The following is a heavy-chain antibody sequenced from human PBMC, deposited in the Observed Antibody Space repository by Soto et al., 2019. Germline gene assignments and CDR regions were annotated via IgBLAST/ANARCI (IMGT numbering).Heavy chain of an antibody. CDR3: ASYYYDSSGYYYVPGVY. CDR2: IYYSGST. V-gene: IGHV4-39*01. CDR1: GGSISSSSYY. J-gene: IGHJ4*02. Sequence: SETLSLTCTVSGGSISSSSYYWGWIRQPPGKGLEWIGSIYYSGSTYYNPSLKSRVTISVETSKNQFSLKLSSVTAADTAVYYCASYYYDSSGYYYVPGVYWGQGTLVNVSS. D-gene: IGHD3-22*01.